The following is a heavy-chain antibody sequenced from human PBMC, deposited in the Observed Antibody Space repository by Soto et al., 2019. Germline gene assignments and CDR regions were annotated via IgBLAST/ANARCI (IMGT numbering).Heavy chain of an antibody. CDR1: GFTFSSYG. D-gene: IGHD3-22*01. V-gene: IGHV3-30*18. Sequence: LRLSCAASGFTFSSYGMHWVRQAPSKGLEWVAVISSDGSDKNYADSVKGRFSISRDNSRNTLFLQMNSLRPEDTAVFYCAKEPYDSTGFYYSFHHWGQGXLVTVYS. CDR3: AKEPYDSTGFYYSFHH. CDR2: ISSDGSDK. J-gene: IGHJ4*02.